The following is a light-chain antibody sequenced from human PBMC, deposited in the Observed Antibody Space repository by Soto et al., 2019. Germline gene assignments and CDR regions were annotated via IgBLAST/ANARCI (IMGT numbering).Light chain of an antibody. CDR1: QGIRSY. CDR2: AAS. CDR3: QQLNTFPIT. J-gene: IGKJ5*01. Sequence: DIQLTQSPSFLSASPGDRVTITCRASQGIRSYLAWYQQSPGRAPKLLIYAASTLQSGVPSRFSGSGSGTEFTLTISSLQPEDFATYYCQQLNTFPITFGQGTDWRL. V-gene: IGKV1-9*01.